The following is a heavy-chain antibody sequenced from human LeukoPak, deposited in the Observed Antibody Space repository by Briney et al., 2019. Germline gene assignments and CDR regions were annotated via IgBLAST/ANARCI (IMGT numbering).Heavy chain of an antibody. CDR2: IHPSGML. Sequence: SQTLSLTCTVSGASFSSGDQYWNWIRQSPGKGLEWIGSIHPSGMLYNNPSLESQVTISIDTSKNQFSLNLNSVTAADTAVYFCSRGLDSRKLGYWGQGTLVTVSS. J-gene: IGHJ4*02. CDR3: SRGLDSRKLGY. V-gene: IGHV4-31*01. CDR1: GASFSSGDQY. D-gene: IGHD3-22*01.